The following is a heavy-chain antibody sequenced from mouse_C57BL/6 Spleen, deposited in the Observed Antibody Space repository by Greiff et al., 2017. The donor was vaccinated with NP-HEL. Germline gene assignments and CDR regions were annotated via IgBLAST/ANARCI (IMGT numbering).Heavy chain of an antibody. CDR1: GYTFTSYW. D-gene: IGHD1-1*01. J-gene: IGHJ2*01. CDR3: ARRNYYYGIDY. Sequence: VQLQQPGAELVKPGASVKLSCKASGYTFTSYWMHWVKQRPGQGLEWIGMIHPNSGSTNYNEKFKSKATLTVDKSSSTAYMQLSSLTSEDSAVYYCARRNYYYGIDYWGQGTTLTVSS. V-gene: IGHV1-64*01. CDR2: IHPNSGST.